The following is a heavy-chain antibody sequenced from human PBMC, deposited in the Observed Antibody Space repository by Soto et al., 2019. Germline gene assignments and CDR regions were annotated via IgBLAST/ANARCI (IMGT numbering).Heavy chain of an antibody. CDR1: GGSISSYY. CDR2: IYTSGST. CDR3: ARSLAPYHSGSSTPFDS. J-gene: IGHJ4*01. V-gene: IGHV4-4*07. Sequence: PSETLSLTCTVSGGSISSYYWSWIRQPAGKGLEWIGRIYTSGSTNYNPSLKSRVTMSVDTSKNQFSLKLSSVTAADTAVYYCARSLAPYHSGSSTPFDSWGHGTLVTVS. D-gene: IGHD1-26*01.